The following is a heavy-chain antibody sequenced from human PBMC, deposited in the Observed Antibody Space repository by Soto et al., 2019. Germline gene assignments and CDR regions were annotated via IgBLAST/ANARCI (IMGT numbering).Heavy chain of an antibody. CDR3: ARDRTPWSGDESFGTDDYYTMDV. CDR2: ISAYNGNT. CDR1: GYTFNNFG. D-gene: IGHD3-3*01. Sequence: GSSVKVSCKTSGYTFNNFGITWVRQAHGQGLEGMGWISAYNGNTHYVEKFQGRVTMTTDTSMSTAYMELRSLRFDDTAVYFCARDRTPWSGDESFGTDDYYTMDVWGQGTTVTVSS. V-gene: IGHV1-18*04. J-gene: IGHJ6*02.